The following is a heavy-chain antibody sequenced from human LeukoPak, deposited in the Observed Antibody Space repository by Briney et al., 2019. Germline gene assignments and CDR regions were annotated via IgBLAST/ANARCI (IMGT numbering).Heavy chain of an antibody. D-gene: IGHD1-26*01. Sequence: GGSLRLSCAASGFTFSSYAINWVRQAPGKGLEWVSAISGDGGSTYYADSVKGRFTISRDNSKNTMYLQMNSLRAEDTAVYYCAKQKGSASGASDYWGQGTLVTVSS. CDR2: ISGDGGST. CDR1: GFTFSSYA. V-gene: IGHV3-23*01. J-gene: IGHJ4*02. CDR3: AKQKGSASGASDY.